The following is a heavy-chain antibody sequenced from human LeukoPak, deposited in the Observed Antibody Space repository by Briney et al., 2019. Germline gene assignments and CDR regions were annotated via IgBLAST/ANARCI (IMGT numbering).Heavy chain of an antibody. V-gene: IGHV4-39*07. Sequence: SETLSLTCTVSGGSISSSSYYWGWIRQPPGKGLEWIGSIYYSGSTYYNPSLKSRVTISVDTSKNQFSLKLSSVTAADTAVYYCARDLKQQLARTFKNWFDPWGQGTLVTVSS. CDR2: IYYSGST. CDR3: ARDLKQQLARTFKNWFDP. D-gene: IGHD6-13*01. J-gene: IGHJ5*02. CDR1: GGSISSSSYY.